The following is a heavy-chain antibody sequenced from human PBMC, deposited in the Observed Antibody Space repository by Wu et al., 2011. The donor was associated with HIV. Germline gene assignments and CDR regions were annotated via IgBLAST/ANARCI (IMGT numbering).Heavy chain of an antibody. CDR3: AVGLVVNDAFEI. CDR1: GYIFINYG. V-gene: IGHV1-69*06. D-gene: IGHD3-22*01. J-gene: IGHJ3*02. CDR2: IIPIFDKP. Sequence: QVQLVQSGLEVKKPGASVKVSCEASGYIFINYGINWVRQAPGQGLEWMGGIIPIFDKPNYGQKFQGRITITADKSTNTAYMELSSLRSEDTALYYCAVGLVVNDAFEIWGQGTVVTV.